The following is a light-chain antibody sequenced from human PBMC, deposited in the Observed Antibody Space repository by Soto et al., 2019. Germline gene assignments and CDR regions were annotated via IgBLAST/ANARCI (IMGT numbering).Light chain of an antibody. CDR1: QRIDTY. CDR2: AAT. J-gene: IGKJ4*02. Sequence: DIQMTQSPSSLSASVGDRVTITCRASQRIDTYLNWYQQKPGKAPNLLIYAATALQSGVPSRFSGGGSGTYFTLSITSVQPEDAATYYCQQSYSTPRTVGGGTKVEIK. V-gene: IGKV1-39*01. CDR3: QQSYSTPRT.